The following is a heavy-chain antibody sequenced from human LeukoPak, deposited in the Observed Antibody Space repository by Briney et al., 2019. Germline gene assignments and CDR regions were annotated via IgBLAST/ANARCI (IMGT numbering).Heavy chain of an antibody. CDR1: GGPISNY. J-gene: IGHJ5*02. CDR2: IYTSGST. CDR3: ARSPGEYSSPQFDP. D-gene: IGHD6-6*01. V-gene: IGHV4-4*07. Sequence: PSETLSLTCTVSGGPISNYWSWIRQPAGKGLEWIGRIYTSGSTNYNPSLKSRVTMSVDTSKNQFSLKLSSVTAADTAVYYCARSPGEYSSPQFDPWGQGTLVTVSS.